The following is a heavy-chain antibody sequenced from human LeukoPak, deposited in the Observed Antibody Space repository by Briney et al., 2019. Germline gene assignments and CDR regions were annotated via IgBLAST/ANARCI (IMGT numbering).Heavy chain of an antibody. CDR2: ISYDGSNK. J-gene: IGHJ4*02. V-gene: IGHV3-33*05. D-gene: IGHD6-19*01. CDR3: ARGIVVAGRYYFDY. Sequence: PGRSLRLSCAASGFTFSSFGMYWVRQAPGKGLDWVAVISYDGSNKYYADSVKGRFTISRDNSKDTLYLQMNSLRADDTAVYYCARGIVVAGRYYFDYWGQGTLVTVSS. CDR1: GFTFSSFG.